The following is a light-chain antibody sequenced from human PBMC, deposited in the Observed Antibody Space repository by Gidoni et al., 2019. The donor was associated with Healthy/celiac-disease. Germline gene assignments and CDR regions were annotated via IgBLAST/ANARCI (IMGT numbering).Light chain of an antibody. Sequence: VIWMTQSPSLLSASTGDRVAISCRSSQGISSYLAWYQQKPGKAPEFLIDAASTLQSGVPSRFSGSGSGTDFTLTISCLQSEDFATYYCQQYYSFPWTFGQGTKVEIK. CDR2: AAS. CDR1: QGISSY. J-gene: IGKJ1*01. CDR3: QQYYSFPWT. V-gene: IGKV1D-8*01.